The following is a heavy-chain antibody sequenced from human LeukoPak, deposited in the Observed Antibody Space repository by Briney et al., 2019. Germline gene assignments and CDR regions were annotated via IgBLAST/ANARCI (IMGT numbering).Heavy chain of an antibody. J-gene: IGHJ4*02. CDR3: ARVGIQGYFDY. Sequence: SETLSLTCTVSGGSVNTYHWIRQPAGKGLEWIGRIYTSGSTNYNPSLKSRVTMSVDTSKNQFSLKLSSVTAADTAVYYCARVGIQGYFDYWGQGTLVTVSS. D-gene: IGHD6-13*01. V-gene: IGHV4-4*07. CDR1: GGSVNTYH. CDR2: IYTSGST.